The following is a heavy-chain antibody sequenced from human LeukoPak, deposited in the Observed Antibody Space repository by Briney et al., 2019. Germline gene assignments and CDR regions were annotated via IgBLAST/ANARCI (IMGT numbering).Heavy chain of an antibody. CDR3: ARALRFLTAPYHYYYYGMDV. J-gene: IGHJ6*02. Sequence: GASVKVSCKASGYTFTGYYMHWVRQAPGQGLEWMGWINPNSGGTNYAQKFQGRVTMTRDTSISTAYMELSRPRSDDTAVYYCARALRFLTAPYHYYYYGMDVWGQGTTVTVSS. D-gene: IGHD3-3*01. CDR2: INPNSGGT. V-gene: IGHV1-2*02. CDR1: GYTFTGYY.